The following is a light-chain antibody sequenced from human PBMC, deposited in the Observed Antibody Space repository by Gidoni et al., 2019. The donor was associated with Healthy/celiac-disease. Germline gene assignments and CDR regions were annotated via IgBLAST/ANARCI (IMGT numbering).Light chain of an antibody. J-gene: IGLJ2*01. CDR2: QDS. Sequence: SSELTQPPSVSVSPAQTASITCSGDKLGDKYACWYQQKPGQSPVLVIYQDSKRPSGIPKRFSGANSGNTATLTISGTQAMDEADYYCQAWDSKVVFGGGTKLTVL. CDR1: KLGDKY. CDR3: QAWDSKVV. V-gene: IGLV3-1*01.